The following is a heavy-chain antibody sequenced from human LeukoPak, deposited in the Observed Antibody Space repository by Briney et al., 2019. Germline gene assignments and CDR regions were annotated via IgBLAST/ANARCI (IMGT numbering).Heavy chain of an antibody. V-gene: IGHV3-48*03. CDR2: ISSSGHTI. J-gene: IGHJ4*02. CDR3: ARVRAAAGTFDY. D-gene: IGHD6-13*01. Sequence: SGGSLRLSCAASGFTFSTYEMNWVRQAPGKGLEWVSYISSSGHTIYYADSVKGRFIISRDNAKNSLYLQMNSLRAEDTAVYYCARVRAAAGTFDYWGQGTLVTVSS. CDR1: GFTFSTYE.